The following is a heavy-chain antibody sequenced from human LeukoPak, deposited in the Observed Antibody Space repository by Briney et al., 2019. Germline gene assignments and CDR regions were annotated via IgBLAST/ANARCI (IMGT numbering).Heavy chain of an antibody. CDR1: SGSISSSGYY. D-gene: IGHD2-15*01. CDR3: VRHVCSGGSCYPREVDY. J-gene: IGHJ4*02. V-gene: IGHV4-39*01. Sequence: SETLSLTCTVSSGSISSSGYYWGWFRQPPGKGLEWIGSIYYSGSTSYNPSLKSRVTISVDTSKNQFSLKVSSATAADTAVYYCVRHVCSGGSCYPREVDYWGQGSLVTVSS. CDR2: IYYSGST.